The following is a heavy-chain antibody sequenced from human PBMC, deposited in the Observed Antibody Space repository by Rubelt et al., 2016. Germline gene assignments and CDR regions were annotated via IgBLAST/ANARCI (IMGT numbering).Heavy chain of an antibody. V-gene: IGHV1-46*01. CDR2: INPDGGWT. J-gene: IGHJ4*02. Sequence: QVQLVQSGAEVQKSGASVKISCKASGYTFINNYVHWVRQAPGQGLEWMGVINPDGGWTSYAPKFQGRFTISADTSTTTLYMEVTSLKSEETATSYGARDEGSFGTVQPDYWGQGTRVTVSS. CDR1: GYTFINNY. CDR3: ARDEGSFGTVQPDY. D-gene: IGHD3-10*01.